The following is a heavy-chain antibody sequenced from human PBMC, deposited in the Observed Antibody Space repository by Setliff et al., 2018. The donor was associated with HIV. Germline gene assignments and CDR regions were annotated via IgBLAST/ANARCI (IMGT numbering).Heavy chain of an antibody. CDR2: LHTGDGRT. Sequence: ASVKVSCRVSGYTFTTYSMHWVRQAPGQRLEWMGWLHTGDGRTSYSVKLQGRVTFTRDTSASTAYMELSSLGSEDTAVYYCARGGGGYYYVGAVDSWGQGTVVTV. V-gene: IGHV1-3*04. CDR1: GYTFTTYS. D-gene: IGHD3-22*01. J-gene: IGHJ3*02. CDR3: ARGGGGYYYVGAVDS.